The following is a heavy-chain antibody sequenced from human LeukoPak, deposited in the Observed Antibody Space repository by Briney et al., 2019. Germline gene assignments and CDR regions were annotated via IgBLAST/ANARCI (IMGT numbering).Heavy chain of an antibody. CDR1: GGSISSHY. CDR3: AGDELALNALDI. Sequence: PSETLSLTCTVSGGSISSHYWSWIRQPPGKGLEWIRYISHIGSTNYSPSLKSRVIISVDTSKNQFSLRLSSVTAADTAVYYCAGDELALNALDIWGQGTMVTVSP. CDR2: ISHIGST. V-gene: IGHV4-59*11. D-gene: IGHD1-7*01. J-gene: IGHJ3*02.